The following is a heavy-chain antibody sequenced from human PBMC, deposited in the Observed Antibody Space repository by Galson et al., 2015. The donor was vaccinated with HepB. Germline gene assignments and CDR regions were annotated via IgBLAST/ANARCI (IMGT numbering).Heavy chain of an antibody. CDR3: AREAGIVGATGDY. J-gene: IGHJ4*02. CDR2: ISXXXSNK. V-gene: IGHV3-30*03. Sequence: EAPGKXXXGVXXISXXXSNKYXXXSVKGRFTISRDNSKNTLYLQMNSLRAEDTAVYYCAREAGIVGATGDYWGQGTLVTVSS. D-gene: IGHD1-26*01.